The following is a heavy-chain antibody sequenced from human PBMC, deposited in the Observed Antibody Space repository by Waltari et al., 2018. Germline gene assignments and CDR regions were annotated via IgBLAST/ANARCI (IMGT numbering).Heavy chain of an antibody. Sequence: QVQLVQSGAEVKKPGASVKVSCKASGYTFTSHDINWVRQATGQGLEWMGWMNPNSGNTGYAQKFQGRVTMTRNTSISTAYMELSSLRSEDTAVYYCARGPAAGHYYYYYMDVWGKGTTVTVSS. CDR3: ARGPAAGHYYYYYMDV. V-gene: IGHV1-8*02. D-gene: IGHD6-13*01. CDR1: GYTFTSHD. CDR2: MNPNSGNT. J-gene: IGHJ6*03.